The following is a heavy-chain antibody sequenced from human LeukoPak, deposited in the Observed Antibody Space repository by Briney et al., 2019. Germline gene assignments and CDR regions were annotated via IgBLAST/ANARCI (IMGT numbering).Heavy chain of an antibody. CDR2: IRYDGSNK. J-gene: IGHJ4*02. V-gene: IGHV3-30*02. D-gene: IGHD4-17*01. Sequence: GGPLRLSCAASGFTFSSYGMHWVRQAPGKGLEWVAFIRYDGSNKYYADSVKGRFTISRDNSKNTLYLQMNSLRAEDTAVYYCAKTLSSYGDSDYWGQGTLVTVSS. CDR1: GFTFSSYG. CDR3: AKTLSSYGDSDY.